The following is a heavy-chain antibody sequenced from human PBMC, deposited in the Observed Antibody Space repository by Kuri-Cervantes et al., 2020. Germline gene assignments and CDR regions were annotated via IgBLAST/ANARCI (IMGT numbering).Heavy chain of an antibody. CDR1: GFTFGTHW. Sequence: GESLKISCSVAGFTFGTHWMSWVRQAPGKGLEWVANIKEDGSDTFYVDSVKGRFIISRDNDKNPLHLQMNRLRVEDTAVYFCARLTYYSGSGSYYNDPYGMDVWGQGTTVTVSS. V-gene: IGHV3-7*01. D-gene: IGHD3-10*01. CDR3: ARLTYYSGSGSYYNDPYGMDV. CDR2: IKEDGSDT. J-gene: IGHJ6*02.